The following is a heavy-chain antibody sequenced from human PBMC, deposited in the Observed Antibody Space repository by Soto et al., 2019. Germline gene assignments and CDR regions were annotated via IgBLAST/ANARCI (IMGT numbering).Heavy chain of an antibody. Sequence: ASVKVSCKASGYTFTSYDINWVRQATGQGLEWMGWMNPNSGNTGYAQKFQGRVTMTRNTSRSTAYMELSSLRSEDTAVYYCARAPSYSSGWYHAFDIWGQGTMVTVSS. D-gene: IGHD6-19*01. V-gene: IGHV1-8*01. J-gene: IGHJ3*02. CDR3: ARAPSYSSGWYHAFDI. CDR1: GYTFTSYD. CDR2: MNPNSGNT.